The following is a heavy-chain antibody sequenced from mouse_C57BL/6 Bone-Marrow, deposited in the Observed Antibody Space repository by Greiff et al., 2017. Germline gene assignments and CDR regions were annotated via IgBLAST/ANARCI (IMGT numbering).Heavy chain of an antibody. J-gene: IGHJ2*01. CDR2: INPSTGGT. V-gene: IGHV1-42*01. CDR1: GYSFTGYY. Sequence: VHVKQSGPELVKPGASVKISCKASGYSFTGYYMNWVKQSPEKSLEWIGEINPSTGGTTYNQKFKAKATLTVDKSSSTAYMQLKSLTSEDSAVYYCARPGGPFFDYWGQGTTLTVSS. CDR3: ARPGGPFFDY.